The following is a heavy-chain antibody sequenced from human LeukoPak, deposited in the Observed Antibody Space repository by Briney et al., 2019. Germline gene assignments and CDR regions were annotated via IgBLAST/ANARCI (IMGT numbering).Heavy chain of an antibody. Sequence: GGSLRLSCAASGFTFSSYAMSWVRQAPGKGLEWVSAISGSGGSTYYADSVKGRFTISRDNSKNTLYLQMNSLRAEDTAVYYCARDGGTIAVADWGYFDYWGQGTLATVSS. CDR3: ARDGGTIAVADWGYFDY. V-gene: IGHV3-23*01. CDR2: ISGSGGST. J-gene: IGHJ4*02. D-gene: IGHD6-19*01. CDR1: GFTFSSYA.